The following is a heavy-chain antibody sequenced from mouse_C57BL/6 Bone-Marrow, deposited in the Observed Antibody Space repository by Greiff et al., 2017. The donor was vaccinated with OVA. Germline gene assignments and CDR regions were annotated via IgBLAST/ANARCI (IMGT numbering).Heavy chain of an antibody. J-gene: IGHJ3*01. D-gene: IGHD2-1*01. CDR3: TNYGKTRFAY. Sequence: EVKVEESGGGLVQPGGSMKLSCAASGFTFSDACMDWVRQSPEKGLEWVAEIRNKANNPATYYAESVKGRFTISRDNSKSSVYLQMNSLRAEDTGIYYCTNYGKTRFAYWGQGTLVTVSA. CDR1: GFTFSDAC. CDR2: IRNKANNPAT. V-gene: IGHV6-6*01.